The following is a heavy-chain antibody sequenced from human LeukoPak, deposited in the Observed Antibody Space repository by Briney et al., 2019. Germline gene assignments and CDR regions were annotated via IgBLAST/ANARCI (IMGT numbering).Heavy chain of an antibody. CDR1: GYSFTSYW. V-gene: IGHV5-51*01. Sequence: GESLKISCKGSGYSFTSYWIGWVRQMPGKGLEWMGIIYPGDSDTRYSPSFQGQVTISADKSISTAYLQWSGLKASDTAMYYCARQRGPYSSGWYSDYWGQGTLVTVSS. CDR3: ARQRGPYSSGWYSDY. CDR2: IYPGDSDT. J-gene: IGHJ4*02. D-gene: IGHD6-19*01.